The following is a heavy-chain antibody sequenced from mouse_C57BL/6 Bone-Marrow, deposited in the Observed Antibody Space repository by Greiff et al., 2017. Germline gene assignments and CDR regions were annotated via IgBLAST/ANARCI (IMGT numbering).Heavy chain of an antibody. D-gene: IGHD2-4*01. CDR1: GYSFTGYY. J-gene: IGHJ4*01. CDR2: INPSTGGT. Sequence: EVQLQQSGPELVKPGASVKISCKASGYSFTGYYMNWVKQSPEKSLEWIGEINPSTGGTTYNQKFKAKATLTVDKSSSTAYMQLKSLTSEESAVYYCARSGYDYDDYAMDYWGQGTSVTVSS. V-gene: IGHV1-42*01. CDR3: ARSGYDYDDYAMDY.